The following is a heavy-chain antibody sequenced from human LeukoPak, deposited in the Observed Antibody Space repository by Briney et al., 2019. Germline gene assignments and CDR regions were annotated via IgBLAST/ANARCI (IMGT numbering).Heavy chain of an antibody. CDR2: IYYSGST. V-gene: IGHV4-59*01. Sequence: SETLSLTCTVSGGSISTYYWSWIRQPPGKGLEWIGYIYYSGSTNYNPSLKSRVTISVDTSTNQFSLELSSVTAADTAVYFCARGRVSSSTWYSTYYYYFYMDVWGKGTTVTVSS. CDR1: GGSISTYY. D-gene: IGHD1-1*01. CDR3: ARGRVSSSTWYSTYYYYFYMDV. J-gene: IGHJ6*03.